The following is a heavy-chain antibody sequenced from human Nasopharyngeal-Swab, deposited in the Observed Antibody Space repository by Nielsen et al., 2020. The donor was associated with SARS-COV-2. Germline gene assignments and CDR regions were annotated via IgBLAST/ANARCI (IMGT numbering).Heavy chain of an antibody. CDR1: GDSISSYY. CDR2: IYYSGST. J-gene: IGHJ6*02. V-gene: IGHV4-59*01. Sequence: SETLSLTCTVSGDSISSYYWSWIRQPPGKGLEWIGYIYYSGSTNYNPSLKSRVTISVDTSKNQFSLKLSSVTAADTAVYYCARGGRDGMDVWGQGTTVTVSS. CDR3: ARGGRDGMDV.